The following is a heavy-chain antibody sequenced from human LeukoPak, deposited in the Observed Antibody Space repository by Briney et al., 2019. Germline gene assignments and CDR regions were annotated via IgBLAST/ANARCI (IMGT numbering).Heavy chain of an antibody. J-gene: IGHJ6*03. CDR3: ARRPLGSYGYQYYYYYMDV. Sequence: SETLSLTCAVYGGSFSGYYWSWVRQPPGKGLEWIGEINHSGSTNYNPSLKSRVTISVDTSKNQCSLKLSSVTAADTAVYYCARRPLGSYGYQYYYYYMDVWGKGTTVTVSS. V-gene: IGHV4-34*01. CDR2: INHSGST. CDR1: GGSFSGYY. D-gene: IGHD5-18*01.